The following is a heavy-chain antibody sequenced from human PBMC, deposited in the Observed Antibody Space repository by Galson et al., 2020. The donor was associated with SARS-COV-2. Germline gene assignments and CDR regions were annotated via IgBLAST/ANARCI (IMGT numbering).Heavy chain of an antibody. V-gene: IGHV3-74*01. Sequence: GGSLRLSCEASGFGFGNYWIQWVRQVPGKGLEWVSRINSDGSIGIYGDSVKGRFTVSRDNAKNTAYLEMNGLRGEDTAVYFCARGRNLANPFDHWGQGSLVTVSS. CDR2: INSDGSIG. CDR1: GFGFGNYW. J-gene: IGHJ4*02. CDR3: ARGRNLANPFDH.